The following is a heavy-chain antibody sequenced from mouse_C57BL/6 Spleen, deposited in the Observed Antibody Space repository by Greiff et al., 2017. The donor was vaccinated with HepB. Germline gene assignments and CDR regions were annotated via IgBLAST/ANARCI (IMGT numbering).Heavy chain of an antibody. J-gene: IGHJ3*01. V-gene: IGHV1-64*01. Sequence: QVQLKQPGAELVKPGASVKLSCKASGYTFTSYWMHWVKQRPGQGLEWIGMIHPNSGSTNYNEKFKSKATLTVDKSSSTAYMQLSSLTSEDSAVYYCASYSNYFAYWGQGTLVTVSA. D-gene: IGHD2-5*01. CDR2: IHPNSGST. CDR1: GYTFTSYW. CDR3: ASYSNYFAY.